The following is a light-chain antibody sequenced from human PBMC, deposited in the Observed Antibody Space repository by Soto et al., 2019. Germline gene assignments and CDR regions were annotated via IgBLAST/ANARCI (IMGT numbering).Light chain of an antibody. Sequence: DIQMTQSHSTLFVYVGAAVTITXRASQTISSWLAWYQQKPGQAPXPLIYKASTLKSGVPSGFSGIVSWTDFTLTISSLQPEDFATYYCKQLHSYPVSFGGGTKVDI. CDR3: KQLHSYPVS. CDR2: KAS. CDR1: QTISSW. V-gene: IGKV1-5*03. J-gene: IGKJ4*01.